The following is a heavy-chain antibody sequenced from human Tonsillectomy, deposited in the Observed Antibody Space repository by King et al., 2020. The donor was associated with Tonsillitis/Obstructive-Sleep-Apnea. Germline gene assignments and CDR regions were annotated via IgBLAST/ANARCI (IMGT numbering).Heavy chain of an antibody. Sequence: VQLQQWGAGLLKPPETLSLTCAVYGGSFSGYYWSWIRQPPGKGLEWIGEINHSGSTNYNPSLKSRVTISVDTSKNQFSLKLSSVTAADTAVYYCARVDWNYVTNYFDYWGQGTLVTVSS. CDR3: ARVDWNYVTNYFDY. CDR1: GGSFSGYY. D-gene: IGHD1-7*01. CDR2: INHSGST. V-gene: IGHV4-34*01. J-gene: IGHJ4*02.